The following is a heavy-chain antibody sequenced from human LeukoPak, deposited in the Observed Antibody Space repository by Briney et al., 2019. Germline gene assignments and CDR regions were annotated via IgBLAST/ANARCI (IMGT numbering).Heavy chain of an antibody. V-gene: IGHV4-31*02. CDR3: ARLPYCSGGSCYPGSDAFDI. CDR1: GGSFSSGAYY. J-gene: IGHJ3*02. D-gene: IGHD2-15*01. Sequence: SQTLSLTCTVSGGSFSSGAYYWSWIRQHPGKGLEWIGYIYYSGTTYYNPSLKSRVTISVDTSKNQFSPKLSSVTAADTAVYHCARLPYCSGGSCYPGSDAFDIWGQGTMVTVSS. CDR2: IYYSGTT.